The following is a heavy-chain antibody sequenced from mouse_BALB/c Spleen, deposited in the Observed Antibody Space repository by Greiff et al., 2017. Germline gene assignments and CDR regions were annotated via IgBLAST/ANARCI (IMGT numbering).Heavy chain of an antibody. Sequence: QVQLQQSGAELAKPGASVKMSCKASGYTFTSYWMHWVKQRPGQGLEWIGYINPSTGYTEYNQKFKDKATLTADKSSSTAYMQLSSLTSEDSAVYYCASGGYYGSRAMDYWGQGTSVTVSS. V-gene: IGHV1-7*01. J-gene: IGHJ4*01. CDR3: ASGGYYGSRAMDY. CDR1: GYTFTSYW. CDR2: INPSTGYT. D-gene: IGHD1-1*01.